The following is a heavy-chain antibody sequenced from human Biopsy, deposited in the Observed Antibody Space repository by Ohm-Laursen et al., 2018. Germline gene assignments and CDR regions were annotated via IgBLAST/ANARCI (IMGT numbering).Heavy chain of an antibody. J-gene: IGHJ6*02. CDR2: IYYSGST. V-gene: IGHV4-59*01. CDR3: ARATNSTGWPYYYFYGMDV. Sequence: ETLSLTWTVSGGSISSYYWSWIRQTPGKGLEWIGYIYYSGSTNYNPSLKSRVAISVDTSKNQFSLRLNSVTAADTAVYYCARATNSTGWPYYYFYGMDVWGQGTTVTVSS. CDR1: GGSISSYY. D-gene: IGHD2/OR15-2a*01.